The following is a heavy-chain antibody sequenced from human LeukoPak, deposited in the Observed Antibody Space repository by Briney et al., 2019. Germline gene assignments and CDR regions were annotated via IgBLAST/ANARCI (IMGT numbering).Heavy chain of an antibody. CDR3: ARGLASGGVHPA. CDR1: GGSFSGYY. D-gene: IGHD2-15*01. V-gene: IGHV4-34*01. Sequence: SETLSLTCAVYGGSFSGYYWSWIRQPPGKGLEWIGEINHSGSTNYNPSLKSRVTISVDMSKNQFSLKLSSVTAADTAVYYCARGLASGGVHPAWGQGTLVTVSS. CDR2: INHSGST. J-gene: IGHJ5*02.